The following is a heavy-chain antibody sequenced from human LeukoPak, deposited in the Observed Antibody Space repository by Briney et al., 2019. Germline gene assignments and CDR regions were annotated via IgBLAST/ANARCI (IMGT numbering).Heavy chain of an antibody. CDR1: EYTVTPYD. V-gene: IGHV1-8*01. Sequence: GASGKLSCKPSEYTVTPYDINSWPESTRHGVGCMRGMNPKSGNTGYAQKFQGRVTMTRNTSISTAYMELSSLRSEDTAVYYCARTGQGRITILGQGYYYMDVWGKGTTVTVSS. D-gene: IGHD3-3*01. CDR3: ARTGQGRITILGQGYYYMDV. J-gene: IGHJ6*03. CDR2: MNPKSGNT.